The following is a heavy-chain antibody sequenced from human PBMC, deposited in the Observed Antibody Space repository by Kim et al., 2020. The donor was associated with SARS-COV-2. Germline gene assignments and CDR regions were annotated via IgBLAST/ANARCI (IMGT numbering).Heavy chain of an antibody. CDR3: ATHNGDYGSGSYYSY. V-gene: IGHV4-59*01. Sequence: PSTKSRVTISVDTSKNQFSLKRSSVTAADTAVYYCATHNGDYGSGSYYSYWGQGTLVTVSS. J-gene: IGHJ4*02. D-gene: IGHD3-10*01.